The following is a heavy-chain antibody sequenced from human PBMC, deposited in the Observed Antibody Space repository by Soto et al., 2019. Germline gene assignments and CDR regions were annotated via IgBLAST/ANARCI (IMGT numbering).Heavy chain of an antibody. CDR3: ARDRGYCTNGVCYNGGYFDY. Sequence: GGSLRLSCAASGFTVSSNYMSWVRQAPGKGLEWVSVIYSGGSTYYADSVKGRFTISRDNSKNTLYLQMNSLRAEDTAVYYCARDRGYCTNGVCYNGGYFDYWGQGTLVTVSS. V-gene: IGHV3-66*01. CDR1: GFTVSSNY. J-gene: IGHJ4*02. D-gene: IGHD2-8*01. CDR2: IYSGGST.